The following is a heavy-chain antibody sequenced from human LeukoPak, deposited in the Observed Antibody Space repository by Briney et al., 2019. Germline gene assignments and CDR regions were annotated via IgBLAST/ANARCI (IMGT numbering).Heavy chain of an antibody. J-gene: IGHJ4*02. CDR3: ARVHPTGALYYFDY. CDR2: IYYSGST. V-gene: IGHV4-31*03. Sequence: SSETLSLTCTVSGGSISSGGYYWSWIREHPGKGLEWIGYIYYSGSTYYNPSLKSRVTISVDTSKNQFSLKLSSVTAADTAVYYCARVHPTGALYYFDYWGQGTLVTVSS. CDR1: GGSISSGGYY.